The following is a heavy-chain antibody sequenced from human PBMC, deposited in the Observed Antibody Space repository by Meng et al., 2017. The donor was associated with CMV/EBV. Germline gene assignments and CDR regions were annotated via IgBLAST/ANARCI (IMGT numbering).Heavy chain of an antibody. CDR3: AKDMGNPRGYYYGMDV. V-gene: IGHV3-43*01. D-gene: IGHD7-27*01. J-gene: IGHJ6*02. Sequence: GGSLRLSCAASGFTFDDYTMHWVRQAPGKGLEWVSLISWDGGSTYYADSVKGRFTISRDNSKISLYLQMNSLRTEDTALYYCAKDMGNPRGYYYGMDVWGQGTTVTVSS. CDR1: GFTFDDYT. CDR2: ISWDGGST.